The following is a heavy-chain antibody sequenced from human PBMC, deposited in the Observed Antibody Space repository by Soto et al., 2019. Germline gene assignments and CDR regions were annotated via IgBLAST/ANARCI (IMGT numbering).Heavy chain of an antibody. D-gene: IGHD4-4*01. CDR1: GFTFSSYV. CDR2: ISYDGSNK. CDR3: ANDQNDYMNYYSYGMDV. J-gene: IGHJ6*02. Sequence: GGSLRLCCAASGFTFSSYVMHWVRKAPGKGLEWVAVISYDGSNKYYADSVKGRFTISRDNSKNTLYLQMNSLRAEDTAVYYCANDQNDYMNYYSYGMDVWGQGTTVTVSS. V-gene: IGHV3-30*18.